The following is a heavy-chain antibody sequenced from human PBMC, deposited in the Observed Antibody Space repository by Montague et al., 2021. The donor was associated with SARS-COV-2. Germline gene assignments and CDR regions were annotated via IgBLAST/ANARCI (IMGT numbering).Heavy chain of an antibody. CDR3: ARAVVVVVAATQYYYYYGMDV. Sequence: SVKVSCKASGYTFTSYGISWVRQAPGHGLEWMGWISAYNGNTNYAQKLQGRVTMTTDTSTSTAYMELRSLRSDDTAVYYCARAVVVVVAATQYYYYYGMDVWGQGTTVTVSS. J-gene: IGHJ6*02. CDR2: ISAYNGNT. D-gene: IGHD2-15*01. CDR1: GYTFTSYG. V-gene: IGHV1-18*01.